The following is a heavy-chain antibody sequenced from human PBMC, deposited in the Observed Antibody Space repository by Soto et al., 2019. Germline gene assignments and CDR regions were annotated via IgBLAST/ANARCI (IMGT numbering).Heavy chain of an antibody. V-gene: IGHV3-23*01. Sequence: GGSLRLSCVASGFTFSSYAMNWVRQAPGKGLEWVSGISASGGSTYYADSVKGRFTISRDNAKNSLYLQMNSLRAEDTAVYYCARDRDTFFFIPGYYHYLLAFCGQGSSVPGSS. CDR3: ARDRDTFFFIPGYYHYLLAF. CDR2: ISASGGST. CDR1: GFTFSSYA. J-gene: IGHJ6*02. D-gene: IGHD1-26*01.